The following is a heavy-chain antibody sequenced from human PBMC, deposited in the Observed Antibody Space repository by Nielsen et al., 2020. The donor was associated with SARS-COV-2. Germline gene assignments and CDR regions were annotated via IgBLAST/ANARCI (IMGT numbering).Heavy chain of an antibody. J-gene: IGHJ6*02. D-gene: IGHD1-26*01. CDR3: TTESKWELLLEYYYYGMDV. CDR2: IKSKTDGGTT. V-gene: IGHV3-15*01. Sequence: GESLKISCAASGFTFSSYWMSWVRQAPGKGLEWVGRIKSKTDGGTTDYAAPVKGRFTISRDDSKNTLYLQMNSLKTEDTAVYYCTTESKWELLLEYYYYGMDVWGQGTTVTVSS. CDR1: GFTFSSYW.